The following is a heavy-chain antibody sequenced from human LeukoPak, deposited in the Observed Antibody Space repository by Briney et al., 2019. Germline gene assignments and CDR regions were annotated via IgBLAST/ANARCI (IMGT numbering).Heavy chain of an antibody. D-gene: IGHD2-15*01. Sequence: SSETLSLTCAVYGGSFSGYYWSWIRQPPGKGLEWTGEINHSGSTNYNPSLKSRATVSIDTSKNQFSLKLSSVTAADTAVYYCARRCSGGSCYNYWGQGTLVTVSS. CDR1: GGSFSGYY. V-gene: IGHV4-34*01. CDR2: INHSGST. CDR3: ARRCSGGSCYNY. J-gene: IGHJ4*02.